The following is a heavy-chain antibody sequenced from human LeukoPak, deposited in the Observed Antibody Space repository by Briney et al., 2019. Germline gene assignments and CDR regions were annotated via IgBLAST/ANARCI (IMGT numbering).Heavy chain of an antibody. CDR3: ARDRYSGYDDAFDI. CDR1: GFNFSSYE. J-gene: IGHJ3*02. Sequence: GGSLRLSCAASGFNFSSYEMNWVRQAPGKGLEWVSYISSSGSTIFYADSVKGRFTISRDNAKNSLYLQMNSLRAEDTAVYYCARDRYSGYDDAFDIWGQGTMVTASS. D-gene: IGHD5-12*01. CDR2: ISSSGSTI. V-gene: IGHV3-48*03.